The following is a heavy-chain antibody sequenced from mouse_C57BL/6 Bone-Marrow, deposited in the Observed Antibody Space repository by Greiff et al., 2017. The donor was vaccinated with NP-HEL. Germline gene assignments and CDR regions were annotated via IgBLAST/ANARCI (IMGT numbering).Heavy chain of an antibody. CDR3: AREGGFAWFAY. Sequence: QVQLQQPGAELVKPGASVKVSCKASGYTFTSYWMHWVKQRPGQGLEWIGRIHPSDSDTNYNQKFKGKATLTVDKSSSTAYMQFSSLTSEDSAIYYCAREGGFAWFAYWGQGTLVTVSA. J-gene: IGHJ3*01. CDR2: IHPSDSDT. CDR1: GYTFTSYW. V-gene: IGHV1-74*01.